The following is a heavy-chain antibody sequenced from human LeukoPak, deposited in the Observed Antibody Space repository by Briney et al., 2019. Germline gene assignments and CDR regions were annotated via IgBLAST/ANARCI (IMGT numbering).Heavy chain of an antibody. CDR3: AKVLSSGWYYFDY. CDR2: ISWNSGSI. V-gene: IGHV3-9*01. CDR1: GFTFGDYA. J-gene: IGHJ4*02. Sequence: GGSLRLSCAASGFTFGDYAMHWVRQAPGKGLEWVSGISWNSGSIGYADSVKGRFTISRDNAKNSLYLQMNSLRAEDTALYYCAKVLSSGWYYFDYWGQGTLVTLSS. D-gene: IGHD6-19*01.